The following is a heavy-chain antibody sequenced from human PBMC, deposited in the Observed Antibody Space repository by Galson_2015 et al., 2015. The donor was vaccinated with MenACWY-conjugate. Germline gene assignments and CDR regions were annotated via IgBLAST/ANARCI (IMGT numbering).Heavy chain of an antibody. CDR3: VHIVITYGGLSGDDAFDV. Sequence: PALVTPSPALTLPCTFSGFSLPTSGVGVGWIRQPPGKALEWLALIYWDDGRRYSPSLRTRLAITKDTSRNQVVFTMANMDPVDTATYYCVHIVITYGGLSGDDAFDVWGRGTVVTVSS. CDR2: IYWDDGR. CDR1: GFSLPTSGVG. V-gene: IGHV2-5*02. D-gene: IGHD3-16*01. J-gene: IGHJ3*01.